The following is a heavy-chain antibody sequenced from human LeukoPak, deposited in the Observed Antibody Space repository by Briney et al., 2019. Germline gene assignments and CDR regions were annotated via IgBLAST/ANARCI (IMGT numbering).Heavy chain of an antibody. CDR1: GYRFTSYH. D-gene: IGHD3-9*01. CDR2: INPSGGST. CDR3: ARGGWLVLRYFDY. Sequence: ASVKVSCKASGYRFTSYHMHWVRQAPGQGLEWMGIINPSGGSTNYAQKFQGRVTMTRDTSTSTVYMELSSLRAEDTAAYYCARGGWLVLRYFDYWGQGTLVTVSS. V-gene: IGHV1-46*01. J-gene: IGHJ4*02.